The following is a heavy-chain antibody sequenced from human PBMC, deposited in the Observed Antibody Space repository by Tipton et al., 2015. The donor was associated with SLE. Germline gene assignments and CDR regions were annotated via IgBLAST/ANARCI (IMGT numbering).Heavy chain of an antibody. V-gene: IGHV4-39*01. D-gene: IGHD3-9*01. CDR2: IYYSGST. CDR3: ARQYYDILTGYYYFDY. J-gene: IGHJ4*02. Sequence: TLSLTCTVSGGSISSSSYYWGWIRQPPGKGLEWIGSIYYSGSTYYNPSLKSRVTISVDTSKNQFSLKLSSVTAADTAVYYCARQYYDILTGYYYFDYWGQGTLVTVSS. CDR1: GGSISSSSYY.